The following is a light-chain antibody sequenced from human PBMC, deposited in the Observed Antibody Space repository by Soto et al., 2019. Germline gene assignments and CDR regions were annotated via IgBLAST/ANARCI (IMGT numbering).Light chain of an antibody. Sequence: QSVLTQPPSASGSPGQSVAISCTGTSSDVGGQNYVSWYQQHPGKAPKLIIYAITERPSGVPDRFSGSKSGNTASLTVSGLQTEDEADYYCSSHAGNHNDVFGTGTKVTVL. CDR2: AIT. CDR3: SSHAGNHNDV. CDR1: SSDVGGQNY. J-gene: IGLJ1*01. V-gene: IGLV2-8*01.